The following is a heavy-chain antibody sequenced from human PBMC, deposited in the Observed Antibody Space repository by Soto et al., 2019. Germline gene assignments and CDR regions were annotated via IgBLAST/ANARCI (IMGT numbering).Heavy chain of an antibody. Sequence: SVKVSCKASGDTFSSYAISWVRQAPGQGLEWMGGIIPMYGTGNYAQEFQDRVNITADESTSTVYMELSGLRSEDTAVYYCARAFDTSGYLNWYGPWGQGTLVTVSS. V-gene: IGHV1-69*13. CDR2: IIPMYGTG. D-gene: IGHD3-22*01. CDR3: ARAFDTSGYLNWYGP. J-gene: IGHJ5*02. CDR1: GDTFSSYA.